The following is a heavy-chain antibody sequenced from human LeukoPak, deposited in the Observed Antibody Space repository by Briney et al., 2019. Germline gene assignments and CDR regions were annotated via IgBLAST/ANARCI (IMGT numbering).Heavy chain of an antibody. CDR2: IYSGGST. V-gene: IGHV3-66*01. CDR1: GFAFSSYP. D-gene: IGHD3-9*01. J-gene: IGHJ4*02. CDR3: ARALILTGYYKGLFDY. Sequence: PGGSLRLSCAASGFAFSSYPVSWVRQAPGKGLEWVSVIYSGGSTYYADSVKGRFTISRDNSKNTLYLQMNSLRAEDTAVNYCARALILTGYYKGLFDYWGQGTLVTVSS.